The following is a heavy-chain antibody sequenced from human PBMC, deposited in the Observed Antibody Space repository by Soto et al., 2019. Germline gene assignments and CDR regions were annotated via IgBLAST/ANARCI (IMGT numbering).Heavy chain of an antibody. CDR2: IIPIVATG. CDR1: GGTFSNYA. J-gene: IGHJ6*02. V-gene: IGHV1-69*01. D-gene: IGHD2-2*01. CDR3: ARVVILVPTASTHYYYHMDV. Sequence: QVQLVQSGAEVRKPGSSVTVSCKASGGTFSNYAISWVRQAPGQGLEWMGGIIPIVATGSYAQKFQGRVTITADEPTTTAYMELSSLRFEDTAVYYCARVVILVPTASTHYYYHMDVWGPGTTVTVSS.